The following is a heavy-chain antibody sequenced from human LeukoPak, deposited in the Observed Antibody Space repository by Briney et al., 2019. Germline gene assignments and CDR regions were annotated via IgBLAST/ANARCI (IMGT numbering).Heavy chain of an antibody. V-gene: IGHV4-59*08. CDR1: GGSISSPY. J-gene: IGHJ4*02. Sequence: PSETLSLTCTVSGGSISSPYWTWIRRPPGKGLEWIGYIYYGGSTDYSPSLKSRATIPLDTSKNQFSLHLTSVTAADTAVYYCARQLAGLAPPGFIDSWGQGTLVTVSS. CDR3: ARQLAGLAPPGFIDS. CDR2: IYYGGST. D-gene: IGHD3-3*02.